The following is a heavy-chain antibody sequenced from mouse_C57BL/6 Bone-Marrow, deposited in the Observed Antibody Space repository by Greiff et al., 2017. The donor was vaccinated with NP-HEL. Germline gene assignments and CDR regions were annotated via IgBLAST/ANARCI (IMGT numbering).Heavy chain of an antibody. CDR1: GYTFTSYW. CDR3: ARYGYYAFDY. V-gene: IGHV1-61*01. D-gene: IGHD2-3*01. Sequence: VQLQQSGAELVRPGSSVKLSCKASGYTFTSYWMDWVKQRPGQGLEWIGNIYPSDSETHYNQKFKDKATLTVDKSSSTAYMQLSSLTSEDSAVYYSARYGYYAFDYWGQGTTLTVSS. J-gene: IGHJ2*01. CDR2: IYPSDSET.